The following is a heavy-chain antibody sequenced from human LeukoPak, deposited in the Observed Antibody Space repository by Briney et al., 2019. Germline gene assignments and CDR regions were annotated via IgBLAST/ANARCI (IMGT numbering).Heavy chain of an antibody. J-gene: IGHJ4*02. CDR1: GYTFTNYH. CDR2: INPNSGGT. D-gene: IGHD3-10*01. Sequence: GASVKVSCKASGYTFTNYHIAWVRQAPGQGLEWMGRINPNSGGTNYAQKFQGRVTMTRDTSISTAYMELSRLRSDDTAVYYCARVGYYGSGSYSEIVYWGQGTLVTVSS. CDR3: ARVGYYGSGSYSEIVY. V-gene: IGHV1-2*06.